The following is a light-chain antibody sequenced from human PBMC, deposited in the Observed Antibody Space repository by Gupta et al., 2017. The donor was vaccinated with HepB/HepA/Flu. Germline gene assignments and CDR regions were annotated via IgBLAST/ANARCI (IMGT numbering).Light chain of an antibody. J-gene: IGKJ1*01. CDR2: LAS. V-gene: IGKV2-28*01. CDR3: MQARPRGT. Sequence: VMIQSPLSVPGTPGEPASISCRSSQSLRYSNGYNYLDWYLQKPRQPQQLLIYLASNRASGVHDRCSGSGSGTDFTLNISREEDEEVGVYYYMQARPRGTFGQGTKVEIK. CDR1: QSLRYSNGYNY.